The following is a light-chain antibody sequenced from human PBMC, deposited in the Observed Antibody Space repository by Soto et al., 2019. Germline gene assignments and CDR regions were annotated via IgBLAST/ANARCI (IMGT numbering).Light chain of an antibody. Sequence: LPQSPGPLHLPPGERATLSCRASQSVAASFLPWYQLKPGQAPRLLIYVPSSRATGIPDRFSGSGSGTDFTLTISRLEPEDFAVYYCQQYDSSPWTFGQGTKVEIK. CDR3: QQYDSSPWT. CDR2: VPS. V-gene: IGKV3-20*01. CDR1: QSVAASF. J-gene: IGKJ1*01.